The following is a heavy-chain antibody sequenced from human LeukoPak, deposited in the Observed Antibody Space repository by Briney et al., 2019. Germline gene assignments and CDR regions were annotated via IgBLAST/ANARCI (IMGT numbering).Heavy chain of an antibody. D-gene: IGHD3-10*01. Sequence: MSSETLSLTCTVSGGSISSGGYYWSWIRQHPGKGLEWIGYIYYSGSTYYNPSLKSRVTISVDTSKNQFSLKLSSVTAADTAVYYCARVGLWFGELYFDYWGQGTLVTVSS. CDR3: ARVGLWFGELYFDY. CDR2: IYYSGST. J-gene: IGHJ4*02. CDR1: GGSISSGGYY. V-gene: IGHV4-31*03.